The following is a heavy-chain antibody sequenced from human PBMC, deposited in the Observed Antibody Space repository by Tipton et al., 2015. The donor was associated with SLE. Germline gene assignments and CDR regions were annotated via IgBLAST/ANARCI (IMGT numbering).Heavy chain of an antibody. D-gene: IGHD1-1*01. CDR1: GFTFSSYA. J-gene: IGHJ5*01. CDR2: IDHSGVT. V-gene: IGHV4-34*08. CDR3: ATGHFDF. Sequence: LRLSCAASGFTFSSYAMGWVRQAPGKGLEWIGDIDHSGVTHYNPSLKSRVTISMDTSRNQFSLRLKSVTAADTAVYYCATGHFDFWGQGRLVTVSS.